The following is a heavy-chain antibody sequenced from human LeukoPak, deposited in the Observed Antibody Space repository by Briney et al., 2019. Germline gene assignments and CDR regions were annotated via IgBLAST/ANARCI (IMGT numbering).Heavy chain of an antibody. V-gene: IGHV4-59*01. CDR3: ARSRYYYDSSGQFDP. CDR1: GGSISSYY. Sequence: SETLSLTCTVSGGSISSYYWSWIRQPPGKGLEWIGYIYYSGSTNYNPSLKSRVTISVDTSKNQFSLKLSSVTAADTAVNYCARSRYYYDSSGQFDPWGQGTLVTVSS. J-gene: IGHJ5*02. D-gene: IGHD3-22*01. CDR2: IYYSGST.